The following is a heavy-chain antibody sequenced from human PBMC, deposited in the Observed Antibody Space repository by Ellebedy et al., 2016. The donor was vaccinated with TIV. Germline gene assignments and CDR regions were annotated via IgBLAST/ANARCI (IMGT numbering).Heavy chain of an antibody. J-gene: IGHJ4*02. CDR3: ARGNWGEVGDY. Sequence: AASVKVSCKASGYTFTTYGINWARQAPGHGLEWMGWTSAYNGNTENAQKFQGRVTMTTDTSTSTAYMELRSLMSDDSAVYFCARGNWGEVGDYWGQGTLVTVSS. V-gene: IGHV1-18*04. CDR2: TSAYNGNT. D-gene: IGHD7-27*01. CDR1: GYTFTTYG.